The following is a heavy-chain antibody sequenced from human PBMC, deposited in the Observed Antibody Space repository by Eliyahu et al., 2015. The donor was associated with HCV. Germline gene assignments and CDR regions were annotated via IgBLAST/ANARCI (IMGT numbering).Heavy chain of an antibody. CDR3: ARRTIAVAGTYYYFDL. Sequence: QVQLQQWGAGLLKPSETLSLTCAVYDGSFSGHYWSWIRQPPGKGLGVVLGKYNAWRKHHHPPLKSRVTMSVDTSKKQFSLNLRSVSAADTAVYYCARRTIAVAGTYYYFDLWGRGTLVIVSS. D-gene: IGHD6-19*01. CDR2: YNAWRKH. V-gene: IGHV4-34*01. CDR1: DGSFSGHY. J-gene: IGHJ2*01.